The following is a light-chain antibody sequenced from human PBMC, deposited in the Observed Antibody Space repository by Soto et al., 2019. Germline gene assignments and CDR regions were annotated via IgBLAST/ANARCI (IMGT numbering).Light chain of an antibody. CDR3: HQFGSSPLDT. J-gene: IGKJ3*01. Sequence: EIVLTQSPGTLSLSPGERATLSCRASQTISSSFLAWYQQKPGQAPRLLIYRASRRAPGIPDRFSGSGSWTDFTLTISRLEPEDVAVYDCHQFGSSPLDTFGPGTKVEIK. V-gene: IGKV3-20*01. CDR2: RAS. CDR1: QTISSSF.